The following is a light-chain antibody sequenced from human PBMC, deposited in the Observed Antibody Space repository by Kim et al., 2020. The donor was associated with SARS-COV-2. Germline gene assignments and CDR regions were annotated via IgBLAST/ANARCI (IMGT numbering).Light chain of an antibody. J-gene: IGKJ4*01. V-gene: IGKV1-27*01. CDR3: QEYNGDPRT. Sequence: DIQMTQSPSSLSASLGDRVTITCRASQGIRDYLAWYQQKPGKVPKVLIYAASTLQSGVPSRFSGSGSGTEFTLTISSLQPEDVATYYCQEYNGDPRTFGGGTKVDIK. CDR1: QGIRDY. CDR2: AAS.